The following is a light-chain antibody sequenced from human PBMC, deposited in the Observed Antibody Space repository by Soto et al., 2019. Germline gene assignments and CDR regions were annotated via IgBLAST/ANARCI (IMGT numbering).Light chain of an antibody. CDR1: QDVSTN. CDR3: QQYNNWPPPIT. V-gene: IGKV3-15*01. J-gene: IGKJ5*01. Sequence: EIVLTQSPATLSVSPGERATLSCRASQDVSTNLAWYQQKPGQSPRLLIYGASTSTTDIPARYSGSGSGTEFTLTISSLQAEDFAVYFCQQYNNWPPPITFGQGTRLDIK. CDR2: GAS.